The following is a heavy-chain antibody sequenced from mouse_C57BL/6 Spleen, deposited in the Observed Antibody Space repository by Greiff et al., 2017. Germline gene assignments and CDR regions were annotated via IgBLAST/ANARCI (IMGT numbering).Heavy chain of an antibody. V-gene: IGHV1-18*01. Sequence: EVQRVESGPELVKPGASVKIPCKASGYTFTDYNMDWVKQSHGKSLEWIGDINPNNGGTIYNQKFKGKATLTVDKSSSTAYMELRSLTSEDTAVYYCARWGGSSPGLGYWGQGTTLTVSS. CDR3: ARWGGSSPGLGY. J-gene: IGHJ2*01. D-gene: IGHD1-1*01. CDR1: GYTFTDYN. CDR2: INPNNGGT.